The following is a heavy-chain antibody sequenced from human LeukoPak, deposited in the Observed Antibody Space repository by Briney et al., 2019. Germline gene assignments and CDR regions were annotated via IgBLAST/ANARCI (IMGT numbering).Heavy chain of an antibody. D-gene: IGHD6-13*01. J-gene: IGHJ4*02. CDR3: ARDLAAAAVALFRLTSHGRDELIDY. Sequence: GGSLRLSCAASDFSFITYAMSWVRQAPGKGLEWVSTISGGGDATYYADSVKGRFTISRDNSKNTLYLQMNSLRAEDTAVYYCARDLAAAAVALFRLTSHGRDELIDYWGQGTLVTVSS. V-gene: IGHV3-23*01. CDR2: ISGGGDAT. CDR1: DFSFITYA.